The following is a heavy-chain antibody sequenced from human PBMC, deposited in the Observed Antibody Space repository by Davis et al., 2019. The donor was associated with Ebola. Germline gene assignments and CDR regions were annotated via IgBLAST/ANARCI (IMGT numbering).Heavy chain of an antibody. J-gene: IGHJ4*02. Sequence: GESLKISCAASGFTFSSYGMHWVHQAPGKGLEWVAVISYDGSNKYYADSVKGRFTISRDNSKNTLYLQMNSLRAEDTAVYYCAKGYLGYYFDYWGQGTLVTVSS. V-gene: IGHV3-30*18. D-gene: IGHD3-10*01. CDR1: GFTFSSYG. CDR3: AKGYLGYYFDY. CDR2: ISYDGSNK.